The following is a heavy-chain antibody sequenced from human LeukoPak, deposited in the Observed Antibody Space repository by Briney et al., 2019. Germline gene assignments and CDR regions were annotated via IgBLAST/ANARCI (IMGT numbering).Heavy chain of an antibody. D-gene: IGHD6-13*01. CDR3: ARVDGQQLVLGDY. CDR1: GFTFSSYA. V-gene: IGHV3-23*01. J-gene: IGHJ4*02. Sequence: PGGSLRLSCAASGFTFSSYAMSWVRQAPGKGLEWVSAISGSGGSTYYADSVKGRFTISRDNSKNTLYLQMNSLRAEDTAVYYCARVDGQQLVLGDYWGQGTLVTVSS. CDR2: ISGSGGST.